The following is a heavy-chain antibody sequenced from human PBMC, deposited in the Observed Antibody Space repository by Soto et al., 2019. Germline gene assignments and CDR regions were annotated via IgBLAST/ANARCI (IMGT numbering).Heavy chain of an antibody. Sequence: GGSLRLSCAASGFTFSSYAMSWVRQAPGKGLEWVSAISGSGGSTYYADSVKGRFTISRDNSKNTLYLQMNSLRAEDTAVYYCAKDKDRKNPIYYYYMDVWGKGTTVTVSS. J-gene: IGHJ6*03. CDR1: GFTFSSYA. CDR2: ISGSGGST. V-gene: IGHV3-23*01. CDR3: AKDKDRKNPIYYYYMDV.